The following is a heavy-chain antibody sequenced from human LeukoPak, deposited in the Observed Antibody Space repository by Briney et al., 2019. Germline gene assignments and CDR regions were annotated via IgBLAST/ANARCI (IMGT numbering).Heavy chain of an antibody. CDR3: AREEDYDFWSGYYRRGGYFDY. Sequence: ASVKVSCKASGYTFTSYGISWVRQAPGQGLEWMGWISAYNGNTNYAQKLQGRVTMTTDTSTSTAYMELRSLRSDDTAVYYCAREEDYDFWSGYYRRGGYFDYWGQGTLVTVSS. J-gene: IGHJ4*02. V-gene: IGHV1-18*01. D-gene: IGHD3-3*01. CDR2: ISAYNGNT. CDR1: GYTFTSYG.